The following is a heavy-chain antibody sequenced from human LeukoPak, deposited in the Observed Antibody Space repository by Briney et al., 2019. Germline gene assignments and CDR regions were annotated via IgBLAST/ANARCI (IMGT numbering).Heavy chain of an antibody. CDR2: INPNSGGT. J-gene: IGHJ3*02. V-gene: IGHV1-2*06. D-gene: IGHD3-22*01. CDR3: ARPYYESSGLYVDAFDI. CDR1: GYTLTAYY. Sequence: ASVKVSCKASGYTLTAYYLHWVRQAPGQGLEWMGRINPNSGGTTYAQKFQGRVTMTRDTSIGTAYMELSSLRSDDTALYHCARPYYESSGLYVDAFDIWGQGTMVTVSS.